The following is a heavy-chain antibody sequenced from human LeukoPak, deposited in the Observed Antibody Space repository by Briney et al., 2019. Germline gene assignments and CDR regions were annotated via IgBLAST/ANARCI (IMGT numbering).Heavy chain of an antibody. CDR1: GGSFSGYY. CDR3: ARRKYSGTYSLTWFDP. CDR2: INHSGTT. V-gene: IGHV4-34*01. D-gene: IGHD1-26*01. Sequence: SETLSLTCAVYGGSFSGYYWSLIRQPPGKGLEWIGEINHSGTTNYNPSLKSRVTISVDTSKNQFSLKLSSVTSTDTAVYYCARRKYSGTYSLTWFDPWGQGTLVPVSS. J-gene: IGHJ5*02.